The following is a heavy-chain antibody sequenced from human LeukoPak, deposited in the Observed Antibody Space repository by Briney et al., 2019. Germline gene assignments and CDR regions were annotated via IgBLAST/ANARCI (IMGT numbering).Heavy chain of an antibody. CDR2: IGTDGSGT. CDR3: ARDKYGGNSNAFDI. CDR1: GLTFSSYW. D-gene: IGHD4-23*01. V-gene: IGHV3-74*01. J-gene: IGHJ3*02. Sequence: GSLRLSCAASGLTFSSYWMHWVRQVPGKGLVWVARIGTDGSGTTYADYVQGRFTISRDNAKNTLFLQMNSLRAEDTAVYYCARDKYGGNSNAFDIWGQGTLVTVSS.